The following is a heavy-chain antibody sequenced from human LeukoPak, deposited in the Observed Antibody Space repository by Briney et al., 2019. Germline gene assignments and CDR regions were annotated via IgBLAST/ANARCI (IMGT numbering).Heavy chain of an antibody. J-gene: IGHJ4*02. V-gene: IGHV3-66*04. D-gene: IGHD6-19*01. Sequence: GGSLRLSCAASGFIVSTNCMSWVRQAPGKGLEWISVTYSSGYTSYTDSVKGRFTIFRDNSKNTLFLQMNSLRDEDTAVYYCAKRSPVAVWGQGTLVTVSS. CDR2: TYSSGYT. CDR1: GFIVSTNC. CDR3: AKRSPVAV.